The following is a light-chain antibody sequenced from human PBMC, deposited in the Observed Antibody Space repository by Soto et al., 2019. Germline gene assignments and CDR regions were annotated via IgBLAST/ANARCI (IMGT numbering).Light chain of an antibody. CDR2: EVS. CDR3: NSYTTTSTFV. Sequence: QSALTQPASVSGSPGQSITISCTGTSSDVGGYNYVSWYQQHPGKAPKLMMSEVSNLPSGVSNRFSGSRSGNTASLTISGLQSEDEAEYYCNSYTTTSTFVFGTGTKLTVL. V-gene: IGLV2-14*01. J-gene: IGLJ1*01. CDR1: SSDVGGYNY.